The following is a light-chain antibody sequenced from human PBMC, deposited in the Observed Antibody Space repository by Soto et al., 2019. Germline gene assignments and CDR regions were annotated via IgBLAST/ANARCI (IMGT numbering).Light chain of an antibody. J-gene: IGLJ2*01. CDR3: GTWDSTLSAVV. Sequence: QSVLTQPPSVSAAPGQTVTISCSGSSSNIGSHYVSWYQQLPRTAPKLLIYDNNKRPSGIPDRFSGSKSGTSATLGITGLQTGDEADYYCGTWDSTLSAVVFGGGTKLTVL. CDR1: SSNIGSHY. CDR2: DNN. V-gene: IGLV1-51*01.